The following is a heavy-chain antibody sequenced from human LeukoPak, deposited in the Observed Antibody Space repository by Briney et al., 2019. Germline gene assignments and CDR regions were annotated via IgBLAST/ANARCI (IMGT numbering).Heavy chain of an antibody. CDR1: GFTFSSYS. CDR3: ARSQVLGTFDH. V-gene: IGHV3-21*01. Sequence: GGSLRLSCAASGFTFSSYSMNWVRQAPGKGLEWVSSISSSSSYIYYADSVKGRFTISRDNAKNSLYLQMNSLRAEDTAVYFCARSQVLGTFDHWGQGTLLTVSS. J-gene: IGHJ4*02. D-gene: IGHD1/OR15-1a*01. CDR2: ISSSSSYI.